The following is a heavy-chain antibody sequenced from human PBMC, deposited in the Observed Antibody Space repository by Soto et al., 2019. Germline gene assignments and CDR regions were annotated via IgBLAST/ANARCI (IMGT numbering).Heavy chain of an antibody. J-gene: IGHJ5*02. V-gene: IGHV3-30*02. CDR2: IWFDGSNK. Sequence: GGSLRLSCAASGSIFTGYGMHWVRQAPGKGLEWVAVIWFDGSNKYYADSVKGRFTISRDNAKNSLYLQMNSLRAEDTALYYCAKDSMVRATDPRYNWFDPWGQGTLVTAPQ. CDR3: AKDSMVRATDPRYNWFDP. D-gene: IGHD3-10*01. CDR1: GSIFTGYG.